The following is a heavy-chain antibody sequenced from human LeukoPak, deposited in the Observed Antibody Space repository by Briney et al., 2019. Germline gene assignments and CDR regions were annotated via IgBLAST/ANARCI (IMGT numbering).Heavy chain of an antibody. CDR2: MYSGGDT. Sequence: PGGSLRLSCAASGFTVSDNYMSWVRQAPGKGLEWVSVMYSGGDTYYANSVKGRFTFSRDISKKTLYLQMNGLRVEDTAMYYCARDAPQVPAAGVLASWGQGTLVIVSS. D-gene: IGHD6-13*01. J-gene: IGHJ5*02. CDR3: ARDAPQVPAAGVLAS. V-gene: IGHV3-53*01. CDR1: GFTVSDNY.